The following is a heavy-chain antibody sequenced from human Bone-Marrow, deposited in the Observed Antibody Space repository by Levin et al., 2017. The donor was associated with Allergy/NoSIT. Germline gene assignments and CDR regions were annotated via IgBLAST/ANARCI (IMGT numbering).Heavy chain of an antibody. J-gene: IGHJ5*02. CDR2: INHSGST. Sequence: SPTLSLPCAVYGGSFRGSYWSWIRPPPGKGLEWIGEINHSGSTNYNPSLKSRVTISVDTSKNQFSLKLSSVTAADTAVYYGARLAIFGVVINNWFDPWGQGTLVTVSS. D-gene: IGHD3-3*01. CDR1: GGSFRGSY. V-gene: IGHV4-34*01. CDR3: ARLAIFGVVINNWFDP.